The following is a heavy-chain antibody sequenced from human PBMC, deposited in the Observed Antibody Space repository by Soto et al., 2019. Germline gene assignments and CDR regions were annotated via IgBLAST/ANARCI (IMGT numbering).Heavy chain of an antibody. V-gene: IGHV3-23*01. Sequence: HPGGSLRLSCAASGFTFSSYAMSWVRQAPGKGLEWVSTISGSGGSTYYADSVKGRFTISRDNSKKTLYLQMNSLRAEDTAVYYCAKYYGSGSYYHFDYWGQGTLVTVSS. CDR2: ISGSGGST. J-gene: IGHJ4*02. D-gene: IGHD3-10*01. CDR3: AKYYGSGSYYHFDY. CDR1: GFTFSSYA.